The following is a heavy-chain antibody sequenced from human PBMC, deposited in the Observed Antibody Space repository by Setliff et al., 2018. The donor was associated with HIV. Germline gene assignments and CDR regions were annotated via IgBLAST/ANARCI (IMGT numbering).Heavy chain of an antibody. D-gene: IGHD6-19*01. Sequence: ASVKVSCKASGYTFTGYYMHWVRQAPGQGLEWMGRINPNSGGTNYAQKFQGRVTMTRDTSISTAYMELSSLRSEDTAVYYCARGYSSGWYFDYWGQGTLVTVSS. CDR3: ARGYSSGWYFDY. V-gene: IGHV1-2*06. CDR1: GYTFTGYY. CDR2: INPNSGGT. J-gene: IGHJ4*02.